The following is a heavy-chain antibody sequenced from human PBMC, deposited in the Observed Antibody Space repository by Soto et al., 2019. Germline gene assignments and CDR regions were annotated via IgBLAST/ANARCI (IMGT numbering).Heavy chain of an antibody. J-gene: IGHJ4*02. CDR1: GFTFSSYS. Sequence: GGSLRLSCAASGFTFSSYSMNWVRQAPGKGLEWVSSISSSSSYIYYADSVKGRFTISRDNAKNSLYLQMNSLRAEDTAVYYCARDGIAVAVNFDYWGQGTLVTV. D-gene: IGHD6-19*01. CDR3: ARDGIAVAVNFDY. V-gene: IGHV3-21*01. CDR2: ISSSSSYI.